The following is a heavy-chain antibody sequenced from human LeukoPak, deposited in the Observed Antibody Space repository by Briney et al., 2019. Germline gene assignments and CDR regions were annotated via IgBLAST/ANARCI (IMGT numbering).Heavy chain of an antibody. V-gene: IGHV1-18*01. Sequence: ASVKVSCKASGYTFTTYGISWVRQAPGQGLEWMGWSSPYNGNTNYAQKLQGRVTMTRDSSTSTVYMKLSSLRSEDTAVYYCARGGDYYDSSGYDFGYWGQGTLVTVSS. CDR3: ARGGDYYDSSGYDFGY. CDR1: GYTFTTYG. J-gene: IGHJ4*02. D-gene: IGHD3-22*01. CDR2: SSPYNGNT.